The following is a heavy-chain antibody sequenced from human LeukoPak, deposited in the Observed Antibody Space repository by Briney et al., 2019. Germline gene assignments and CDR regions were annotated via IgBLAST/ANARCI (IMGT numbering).Heavy chain of an antibody. CDR3: ARDITPFNNPATGIDY. CDR2: ISSSSSYI. V-gene: IGHV3-21*01. J-gene: IGHJ4*02. D-gene: IGHD1-14*01. CDR1: GFTFSSYS. Sequence: GGSLRLACAASGFTFSSYSMNWVRQAPGKGLEWVSSISSSSSYIYYADSVKGRFTISRDNAKNSLYLQMNSLRAEDTAVYYCARDITPFNNPATGIDYWGQGTLVTVSS.